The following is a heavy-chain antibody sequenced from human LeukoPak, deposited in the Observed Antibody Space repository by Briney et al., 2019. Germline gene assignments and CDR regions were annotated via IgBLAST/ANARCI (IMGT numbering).Heavy chain of an antibody. J-gene: IGHJ4*02. CDR3: AIAIRVAIFDY. Sequence: PSETLSLTCTVSGYSISSGYYWGWIRQPPGKGLEWIGSIYHSGSTYYNPSLNSRVTISVDTSKNQFSLKLSSVTAADTAMYYCAIAIRVAIFDYWGQGTLVTVSS. V-gene: IGHV4-38-2*02. CDR2: IYHSGST. CDR1: GYSISSGYY. D-gene: IGHD2-21*01.